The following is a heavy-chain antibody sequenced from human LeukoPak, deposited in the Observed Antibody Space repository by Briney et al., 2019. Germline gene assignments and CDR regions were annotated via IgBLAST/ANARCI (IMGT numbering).Heavy chain of an antibody. D-gene: IGHD2-2*01. CDR2: INTNTGNP. CDR1: GYTFTSYA. J-gene: IGHJ4*02. V-gene: IGHV7-4-1*02. Sequence: ASVKVSCKASGYTFTSYAMNWVRQAPGQGLEWMGWINTNTGNPTYAQGFTGRFVFSLDTSDSTAYLQISSLKAEDTAVYYCARGDGVVVPAAPFDYWGQGTLVTVSS. CDR3: ARGDGVVVPAAPFDY.